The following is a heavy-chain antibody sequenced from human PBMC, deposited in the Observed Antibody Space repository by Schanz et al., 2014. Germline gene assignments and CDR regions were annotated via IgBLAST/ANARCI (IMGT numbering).Heavy chain of an antibody. V-gene: IGHV3-23*01. J-gene: IGHJ3*02. CDR2: LSASGGHT. CDR3: AKDFFIGVARGVNISHYAIDI. Sequence: VQLLESGGALVRPGGSLRLSCAASGFTFTGYVMTWVRQAPGKGLEWVSGLSASGGHTYYADSVKGRFTISRDNSNNTVFLQMNSLRAEDTAVYYCAKDFFIGVARGVNISHYAIDIWGQGTKVTVSS. D-gene: IGHD3-10*01. CDR1: GFTFTGYV.